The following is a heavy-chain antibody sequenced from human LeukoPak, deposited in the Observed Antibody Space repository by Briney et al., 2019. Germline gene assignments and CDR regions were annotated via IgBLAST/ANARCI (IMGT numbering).Heavy chain of an antibody. CDR2: ISSSSSYI. V-gene: IGHV3-21*01. Sequence: GGSLRLSCAASGFTFGSYSMNWVRQAPGKGLEWVSSISSSSSYIYYADSVKGRFTISRDNAKNSLYLQMNSLRAEDTAVYYCARVNSGYSSGWYLDWFDPWGQGTLVTVSS. CDR3: ARVNSGYSSGWYLDWFDP. D-gene: IGHD6-19*01. CDR1: GFTFGSYS. J-gene: IGHJ5*02.